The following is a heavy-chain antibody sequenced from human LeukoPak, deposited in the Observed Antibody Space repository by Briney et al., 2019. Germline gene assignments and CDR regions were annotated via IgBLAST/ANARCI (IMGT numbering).Heavy chain of an antibody. CDR3: ARVRYFDWLLMGWFDP. J-gene: IGHJ5*02. Sequence: GGSLRLSCAASGFTFSIYSMNWVRQAPGKGRECGSYIISIMSTIYYADSVKGRFTISRDNAKNSLYLQMNSLRAEDTAVYYCARVRYFDWLLMGWFDPWGQGTLVTVSS. D-gene: IGHD3-9*01. CDR1: GFTFSIYS. V-gene: IGHV3-48*01. CDR2: IISIMSTI.